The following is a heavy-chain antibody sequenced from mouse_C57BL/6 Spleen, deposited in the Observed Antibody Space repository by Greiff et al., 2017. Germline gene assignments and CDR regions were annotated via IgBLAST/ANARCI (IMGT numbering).Heavy chain of an antibody. V-gene: IGHV5-17*01. CDR3: ARAGYDYDVPYFDC. D-gene: IGHD2-4*01. CDR2: ISSGSSTI. J-gene: IGHJ2*01. Sequence: EVQLMESGGGLVKPGGSLTLSCAASGFTFSDYGLHWVRQAPEKGLEWVAYISSGSSTIYYADTVKGRFTISRDNAKDTLFLQITSLRSEATAMYYCARAGYDYDVPYFDCWGQGTTLTVSS. CDR1: GFTFSDYG.